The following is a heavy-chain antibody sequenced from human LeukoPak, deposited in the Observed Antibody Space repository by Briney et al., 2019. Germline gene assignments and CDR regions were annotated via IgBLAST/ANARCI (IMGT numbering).Heavy chain of an antibody. Sequence: SETLSLTCTVSDDSISDYYRGWIRQPPGKGLEWIGYFYNSGRSTYNPSLKSRVTISADTSKNHFSLKLNSVTTADTAVYYCASSTVTTNPPFDYWGQGTLVTVSS. CDR3: ASSTVTTNPPFDY. D-gene: IGHD4-17*01. CDR2: FYNSGRS. J-gene: IGHJ4*02. CDR1: DDSISDYY. V-gene: IGHV4-59*01.